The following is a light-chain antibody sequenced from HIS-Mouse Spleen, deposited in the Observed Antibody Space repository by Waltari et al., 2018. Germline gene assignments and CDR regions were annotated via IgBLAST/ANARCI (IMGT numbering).Light chain of an antibody. V-gene: IGKV1-9*01. Sequence: DIQLTQSPSFLSASVGDRVTITCRASQGISSYLAWYQQKPGKAPKLLIYAASTLQSGVPSRFSGSGSGTEFTLTISSLQPEDFATYYCQLNSYPPTFGQGTKVEIK. CDR1: QGISSY. CDR3: QLNSYPPT. J-gene: IGKJ1*01. CDR2: AAS.